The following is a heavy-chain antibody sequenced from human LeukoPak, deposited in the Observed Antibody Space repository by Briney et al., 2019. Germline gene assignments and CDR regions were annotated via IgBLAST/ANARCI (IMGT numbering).Heavy chain of an antibody. Sequence: SSETLSLTCTVSGGSISSYYWSWFRQPPGKGLEYIGYIYYSGSTYYNPSLKSRVTISVDTSKNQFSLKLSSVTAADTAVYYCARIPNQSKYSIGNYWGQGTLVTVSS. J-gene: IGHJ4*02. CDR1: GGSISSYY. D-gene: IGHD1-14*01. V-gene: IGHV4-59*12. CDR3: ARIPNQSKYSIGNY. CDR2: IYYSGST.